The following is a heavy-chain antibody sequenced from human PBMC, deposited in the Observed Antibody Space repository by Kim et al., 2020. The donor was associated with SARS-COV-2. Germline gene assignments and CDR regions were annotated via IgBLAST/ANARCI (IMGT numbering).Heavy chain of an antibody. V-gene: IGHV4-34*01. Sequence: SETLSLTCAVYGGSFSGYFWSWIRQSPTKGLEWIGEINHSGNTKYNPSLKSRVNISVDTSKNQFSLNLSSLTAADTAVYYCAKVGTRAFDYWGQGTLNTV. CDR2: INHSGNT. CDR3: AKVGTRAFDY. J-gene: IGHJ4*02. D-gene: IGHD1-7*01. CDR1: GGSFSGYF.